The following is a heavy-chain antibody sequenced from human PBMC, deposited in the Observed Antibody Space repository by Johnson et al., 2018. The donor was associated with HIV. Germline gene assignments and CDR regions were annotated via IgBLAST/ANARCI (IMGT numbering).Heavy chain of an antibody. J-gene: IGHJ3*02. CDR2: INSDGSST. CDR1: GFTFSSYW. D-gene: IGHD6-19*01. V-gene: IGHV3-74*01. CDR3: ARGKKQWLDEDAFDI. Sequence: EVQLVESGGGLVQPGGSLRLSCAASGFTFSSYWMHWVRQAPGKGPVWVSRINSDGSSTSYADSVKVRFTISSDIAKTTRDLQMNSLSAEDTDVYYCARGKKQWLDEDAFDIWGQGTMVTVSS.